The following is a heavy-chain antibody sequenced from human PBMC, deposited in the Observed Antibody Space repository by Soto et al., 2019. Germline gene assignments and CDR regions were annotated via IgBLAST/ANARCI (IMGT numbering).Heavy chain of an antibody. Sequence: PGESLKISCQASGYNFTTYWIAWVRQTPGRGFEWLGVIYPDDSDTRYSPSLQRPVTISADTSTNTVFLRWNRLGASDTGIYFCARSSYLQTPGDYWGQGTPVTLSS. CDR1: GYNFTTYW. V-gene: IGHV5-51*01. CDR2: IYPDDSDT. J-gene: IGHJ4*02. D-gene: IGHD3-10*01. CDR3: ARSSYLQTPGDY.